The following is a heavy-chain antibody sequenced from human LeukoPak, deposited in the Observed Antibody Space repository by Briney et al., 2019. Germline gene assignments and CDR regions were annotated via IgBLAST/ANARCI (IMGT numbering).Heavy chain of an antibody. Sequence: PGGSLRLSCAASGFTFSSYAMSWVRQAPGKGLEWVSGISGSGSGGNTYYADSVKGRFTISRDNSKNTLYLQMNSLRAEDTAVYYCAKAGSIRFDYWGQGTLVTVSS. V-gene: IGHV3-23*01. CDR2: ISGSGSGGNT. CDR3: AKAGSIRFDY. J-gene: IGHJ4*02. CDR1: GFTFSSYA. D-gene: IGHD1-26*01.